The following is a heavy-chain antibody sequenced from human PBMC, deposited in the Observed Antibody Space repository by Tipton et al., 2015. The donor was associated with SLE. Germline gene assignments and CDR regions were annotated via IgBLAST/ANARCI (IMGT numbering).Heavy chain of an antibody. Sequence: GSLRLSCAASGFTFSSYAMSWVRQAPGKGLEWVSAISGSGGSTYYADSVKGRFTISRDNSKNTLYLQMNSLRAEDTAVYYCAKDHEPFTIFGVAKGYWGQGTLVTVSS. D-gene: IGHD3-3*01. CDR1: GFTFSSYA. V-gene: IGHV3-23*01. CDR3: AKDHEPFTIFGVAKGY. J-gene: IGHJ4*02. CDR2: ISGSGGST.